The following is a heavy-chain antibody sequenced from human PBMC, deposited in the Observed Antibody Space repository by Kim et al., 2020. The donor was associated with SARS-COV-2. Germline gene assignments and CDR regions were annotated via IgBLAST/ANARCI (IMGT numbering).Heavy chain of an antibody. CDR3: ASLRYTGTYYYFDY. CDR2: INSDGGTT. V-gene: IGHV3-74*01. D-gene: IGHD1-26*01. Sequence: GGSLRLSCAASGFTFSSYWMHWVRQAPGKGLVWVSRINSDGGTTSYADSVKGRFTISRDNAKSTLYLQMNSLRAEDTAVYYCASLRYTGTYYYFDYWGQGTLVTVSS. CDR1: GFTFSSYW. J-gene: IGHJ4*02.